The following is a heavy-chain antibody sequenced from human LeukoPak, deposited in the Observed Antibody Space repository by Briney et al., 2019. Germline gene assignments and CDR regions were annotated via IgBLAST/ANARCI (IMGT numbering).Heavy chain of an antibody. J-gene: IGHJ5*02. CDR2: ISYDGSNK. CDR3: ASDWCGGDCYGDWFDP. Sequence: PGGSLRLSCAASGFTFSSYAMHWVRQAPGKGLEWVAVISYDGSNKYYADSVKGRFTISRDNSKNTLYLQMNSLRAEDTAVYYCASDWCGGDCYGDWFDPWGQGTLVTVSS. CDR1: GFTFSSYA. V-gene: IGHV3-30-3*01. D-gene: IGHD2-21*02.